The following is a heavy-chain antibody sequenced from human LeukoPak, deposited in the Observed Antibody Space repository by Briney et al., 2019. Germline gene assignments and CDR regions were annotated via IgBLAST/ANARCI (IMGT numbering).Heavy chain of an antibody. D-gene: IGHD1-26*01. CDR2: ISSSGSTI. J-gene: IGHJ3*02. Sequence: PGGSLRLSCAASGFTFSDYYMSWIRQAPGKGLEWVSYISSSGSTIYYADSVKGRFTISRDNAKNSLYLQMNSLRAEDTAVYYCARVGPSSYSGSYSDAFDIWGQGTMVTVSS. V-gene: IGHV3-11*04. CDR1: GFTFSDYY. CDR3: ARVGPSSYSGSYSDAFDI.